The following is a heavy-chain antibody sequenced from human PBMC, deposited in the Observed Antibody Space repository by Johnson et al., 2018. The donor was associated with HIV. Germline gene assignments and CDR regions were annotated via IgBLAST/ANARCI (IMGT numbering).Heavy chain of an antibody. D-gene: IGHD3-10*01. CDR2: IYSGGST. CDR1: GFTVSSNY. CDR3: ARGGVGELLQDDAFDI. Sequence: MQLVESGGGLVQPGGSLRLSCAASGFTVSSNYMSWVRQAPGKGLEWVSVIYSGGSTYYADSVKGRFTISRDNSKNTLYLHMNSRRAEDTAVYYCARGGVGELLQDDAFDIWGQGTLVTVSS. J-gene: IGHJ3*02. V-gene: IGHV3-53*01.